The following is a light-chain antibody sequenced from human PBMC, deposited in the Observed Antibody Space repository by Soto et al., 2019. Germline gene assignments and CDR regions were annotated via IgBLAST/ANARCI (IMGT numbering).Light chain of an antibody. CDR3: QQRSNWPPIT. V-gene: IGKV3-11*01. Sequence: EIVLTQSPATVSLSPGERATLSCRASQSISSYLAWYQQKPGQAPRLLIYDASNRATGIPARFSGSGSGTDFTLTISSLEPEDCAVYYCQQRSNWPPITFGQGTRLEIK. CDR1: QSISSY. J-gene: IGKJ5*01. CDR2: DAS.